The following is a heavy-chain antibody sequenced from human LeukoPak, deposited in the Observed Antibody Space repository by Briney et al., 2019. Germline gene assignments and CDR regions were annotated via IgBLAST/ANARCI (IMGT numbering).Heavy chain of an antibody. CDR2: INSSGGST. CDR3: ARVSPDPAAMDY. Sequence: ASVKVSYTASEYTFTCYHMHWVRQAPGQGLEWLGIINSSGGSTSYTQMLNARVTVTRDTSTSTVYMELSSLRSEDTAVYYCARVSPDPAAMDYWGQGTLVTVSS. J-gene: IGHJ4*02. D-gene: IGHD2-2*01. V-gene: IGHV1-46*03. CDR1: EYTFTCYH.